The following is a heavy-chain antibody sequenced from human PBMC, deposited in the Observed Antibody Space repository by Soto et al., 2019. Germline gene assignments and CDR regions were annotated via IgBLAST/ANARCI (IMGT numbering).Heavy chain of an antibody. CDR3: ARGAEYQLLSRDYFYGMDV. CDR1: GFTFNSHG. J-gene: IGHJ6*02. CDR2: ISYEGSNN. Sequence: QVPLVEAGGGVVQPGRSLRLSCGASGFTFNSHGMHWVRQAPGKGLEWVAVISYEGSNNFYAESVKGRFTISRDNSKNTLDLQMNSLRREDTAVYYCARGAEYQLLSRDYFYGMDVWGQGTTVTVSS. V-gene: IGHV3-30*03. D-gene: IGHD2-2*01.